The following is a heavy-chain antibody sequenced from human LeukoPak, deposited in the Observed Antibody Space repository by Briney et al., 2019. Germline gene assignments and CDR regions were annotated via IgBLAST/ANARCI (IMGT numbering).Heavy chain of an antibody. V-gene: IGHV3-7*01. J-gene: IGHJ3*02. Sequence: GGSLRLSCAASGFTFSNYSMNWVRQAPGKGLEWVANIKQDGSEKYYVDSVKGRFTISRDNAKNSLYLQMNSLRAEDTAVYYCARHYDSSGYYDAFDIWGQGTMVTVSS. CDR1: GFTFSNYS. CDR3: ARHYDSSGYYDAFDI. D-gene: IGHD3-22*01. CDR2: IKQDGSEK.